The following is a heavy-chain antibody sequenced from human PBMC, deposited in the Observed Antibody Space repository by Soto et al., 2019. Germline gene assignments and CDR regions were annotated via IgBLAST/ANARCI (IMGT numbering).Heavy chain of an antibody. J-gene: IGHJ4*02. D-gene: IGHD2-15*01. CDR2: IYSGGST. CDR1: GFTVSSNY. V-gene: IGHV3-53*01. CDR3: ARQAGWLQQFDY. Sequence: PGGSLRLSCAASGFTVSSNYMSWVRQAPGKGLEWVSLIYSGGSTYYADSVKGRFTISRDNSKNTLYLQMNSLRAEDTAVYYCARQAGWLQQFDYWGQGTLVTVSS.